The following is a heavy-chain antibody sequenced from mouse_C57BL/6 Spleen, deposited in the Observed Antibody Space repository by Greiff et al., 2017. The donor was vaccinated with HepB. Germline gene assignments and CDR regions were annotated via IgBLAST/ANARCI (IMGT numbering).Heavy chain of an antibody. CDR3: TRGGYVYYAMDY. CDR2: ISSGGDYI. V-gene: IGHV5-9-1*02. CDR1: GFTFSSYA. Sequence: EVKLVESGEGLVKPGGSLKLSCAASGFTFSSYAMSWVRQTPEKRLEWVAYISSGGDYIYYADTVKGRFTISRDNARNTLYMQMSSLKSEDTAMYYCTRGGYVYYAMDYWGQGTSVTVSS. J-gene: IGHJ4*01. D-gene: IGHD3-1*01.